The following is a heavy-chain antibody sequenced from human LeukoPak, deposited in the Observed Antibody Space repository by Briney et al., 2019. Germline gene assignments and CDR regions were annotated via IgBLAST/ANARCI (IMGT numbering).Heavy chain of an antibody. V-gene: IGHV1-69*04. CDR2: IIPNLGTT. CDR3: ATTNDGGGYQWGDFFDF. CDR1: GGTSNSHA. J-gene: IGHJ4*02. Sequence: SVKVSCKASGGTSNSHAMSWVRQAPGQGLEWMGRIIPNLGTTNRAQNFQDRVTLTADKSTNTAYMELTSLTSDDTAVYYCATTNDGGGYQWGDFFDFWGQGTLVTVSS. D-gene: IGHD3-22*01.